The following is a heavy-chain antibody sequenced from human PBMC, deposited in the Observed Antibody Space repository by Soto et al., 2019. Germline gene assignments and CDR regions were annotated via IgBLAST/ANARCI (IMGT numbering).Heavy chain of an antibody. V-gene: IGHV3-30*18. Sequence: GGSLRLSCAASGFTFSAFGMHWVRQAPGKGLEWVAIISYDGILKYYADSVKGRFTISRDTSKGALYLQMNSLRPEDTAVYYCAKDFKVSGGHYGSLNYYYGMDVWGQGTTVTVSS. CDR2: ISYDGILK. D-gene: IGHD3-10*01. CDR3: AKDFKVSGGHYGSLNYYYGMDV. J-gene: IGHJ6*02. CDR1: GFTFSAFG.